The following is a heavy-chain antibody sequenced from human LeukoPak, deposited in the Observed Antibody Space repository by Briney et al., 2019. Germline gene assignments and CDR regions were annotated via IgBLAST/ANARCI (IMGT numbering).Heavy chain of an antibody. J-gene: IGHJ3*02. V-gene: IGHV3-33*01. CDR2: IWYDGSNK. CDR1: GFTFSSYG. D-gene: IGHD6-6*01. Sequence: PGGSLRLYCAASGFTFSSYGMHWVRQAPGKGLEWVAVIWYDGSNKYYADSVKGRFTISRDNSKNTLYLQMNSLRAEDTAVYYCAREGSSSATNAFDIWGQGTMVTVSS. CDR3: AREGSSSATNAFDI.